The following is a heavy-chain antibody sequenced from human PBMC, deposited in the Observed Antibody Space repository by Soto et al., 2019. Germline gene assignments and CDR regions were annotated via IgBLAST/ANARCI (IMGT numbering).Heavy chain of an antibody. CDR1: GFTFSDHY. J-gene: IGHJ4*02. V-gene: IGHV3-23*01. Sequence: PGGSLRLSCAASGFTFSDHYMDWVRQAPGKGLEWVSAISGSGGSTYYADSVKGRFTISRDNSKNTLYLQMNSLRAEDTAVYYCAYSSTPFDYWGQGTLVTVS. D-gene: IGHD6-13*01. CDR2: ISGSGGST. CDR3: AYSSTPFDY.